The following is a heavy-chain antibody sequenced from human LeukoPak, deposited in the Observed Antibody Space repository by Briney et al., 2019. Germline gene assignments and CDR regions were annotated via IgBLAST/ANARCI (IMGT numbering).Heavy chain of an antibody. J-gene: IGHJ4*02. CDR2: IYYSGRT. Sequence: PSETLSLTCTVSGGSISSYYWSWIRQPPGKGLEWIGYIYYSGRTNYNPSLKSRVTISVDTSKNQFSLKLSSVTAADTAVYYCARQSGPTGANKYFDYWGQGTLVTVSS. D-gene: IGHD6-25*01. V-gene: IGHV4-59*01. CDR1: GGSISSYY. CDR3: ARQSGPTGANKYFDY.